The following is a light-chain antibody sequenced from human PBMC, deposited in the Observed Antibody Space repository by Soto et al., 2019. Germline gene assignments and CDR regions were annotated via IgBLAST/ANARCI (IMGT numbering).Light chain of an antibody. Sequence: IVMTHSPATLSVSPGEMATLSFGASQSITRNLAWYQQSPGQAPRLLIYGASTRATGIPARFSGSGSGTEFTLTINSLQSEDFAVYYCHQYGSSPHTFGQGTRLEIK. CDR2: GAS. CDR1: QSITRN. J-gene: IGKJ5*01. V-gene: IGKV3-15*01. CDR3: HQYGSSPHT.